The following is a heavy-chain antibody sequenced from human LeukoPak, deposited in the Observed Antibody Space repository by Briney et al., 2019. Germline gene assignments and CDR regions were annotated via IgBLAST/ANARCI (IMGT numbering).Heavy chain of an antibody. CDR3: ARSIGLTGGGVDV. J-gene: IGHJ6*02. Sequence: GGSLRLSCAASGFTFSDYNMNWVRQAPGKGLEWVSYITNGGSTIHHADSVKGRLTISRDNAKKTLYLQMNSLRAEDTAVYYCARSIGLTGGGVDVWGQGTTDTVSS. V-gene: IGHV3-11*01. D-gene: IGHD3-9*01. CDR2: ITNGGSTI. CDR1: GFTFSDYN.